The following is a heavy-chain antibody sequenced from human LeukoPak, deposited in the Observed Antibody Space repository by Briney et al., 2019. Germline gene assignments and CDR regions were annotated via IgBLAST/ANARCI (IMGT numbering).Heavy chain of an antibody. CDR3: AKDMLSRDGYNRFDY. CDR2: ISWNSGSI. D-gene: IGHD5-24*01. CDR1: GFTFDDYA. J-gene: IGHJ4*02. Sequence: SLRLSCAASGFTFDDYAMHWVRQAPGKGLEWVSGISWNSGSIGYADSVKGRFTISRDNAKNSLYLQMNSLRAEDTALYYCAKDMLSRDGYNRFDYWGQGTLVTVSS. V-gene: IGHV3-9*01.